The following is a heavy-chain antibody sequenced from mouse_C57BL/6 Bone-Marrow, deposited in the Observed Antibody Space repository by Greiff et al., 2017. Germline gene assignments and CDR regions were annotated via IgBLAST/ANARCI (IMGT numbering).Heavy chain of an antibody. V-gene: IGHV5-15*01. CDR1: GFTFSDYG. CDR3: ARQGYYAMDY. J-gene: IGHJ4*01. CDR2: ISNLAYSI. Sequence: EVQLVESGGGLVQPGGSLKLSCAASGFTFSDYGMAWVRQAPRKGPEWVAFISNLAYSIYYADTVTGRFTISRENAKSTLYLEMSSLRSEDTAMYYCARQGYYAMDYWGQGTSVTVSS.